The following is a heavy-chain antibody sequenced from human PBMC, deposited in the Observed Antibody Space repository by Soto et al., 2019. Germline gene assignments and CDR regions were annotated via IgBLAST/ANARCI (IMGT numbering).Heavy chain of an antibody. CDR2: IYPGDSDT. Sequence: PGESLKISCKGSGYSFTSYWIGWVRQMPGKGLEWMGIIYPGDSDTRYSPSFQGQVTISADKSISTAYLQWSSLKASDTAMYYCARVKMVYYDLLTGPDYWGQGTLVTVSS. CDR1: GYSFTSYW. V-gene: IGHV5-51*01. J-gene: IGHJ4*02. CDR3: ARVKMVYYDLLTGPDY. D-gene: IGHD3-9*01.